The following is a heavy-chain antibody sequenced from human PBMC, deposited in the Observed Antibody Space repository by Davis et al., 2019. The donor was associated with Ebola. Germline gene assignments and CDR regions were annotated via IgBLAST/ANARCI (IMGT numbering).Heavy chain of an antibody. J-gene: IGHJ3*02. V-gene: IGHV3-23*01. Sequence: GGSLRLSFSAPGFTFSSYAMSWVRQAPGNGLEWVSVISGSGGSTYYADSVKGRFTISRDNSKNTLYLQKNSLRVEDTAVYYCAREMATTNDAFDIWGQGTMVSVSS. CDR1: GFTFSSYA. D-gene: IGHD5-24*01. CDR2: ISGSGGST. CDR3: AREMATTNDAFDI.